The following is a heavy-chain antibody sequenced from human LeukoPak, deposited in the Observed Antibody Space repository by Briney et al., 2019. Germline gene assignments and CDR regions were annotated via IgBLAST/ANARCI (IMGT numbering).Heavy chain of an antibody. Sequence: PGGTLRLSCAASGFTFSSYGMSWVRQAPGKGLEWVSAISGSGGSTYYADSVKGRFTISRDNSENTLYLQMNSLRAEDTAVYYCAKDSDRYCSGGSCYPIDYWGQGTLVTVSS. V-gene: IGHV3-23*01. J-gene: IGHJ4*02. D-gene: IGHD2-15*01. CDR3: AKDSDRYCSGGSCYPIDY. CDR2: ISGSGGST. CDR1: GFTFSSYG.